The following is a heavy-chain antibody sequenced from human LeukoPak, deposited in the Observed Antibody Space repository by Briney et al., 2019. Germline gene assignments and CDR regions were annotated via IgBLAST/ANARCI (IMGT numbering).Heavy chain of an antibody. CDR2: IIPIFGTA. D-gene: IGHD2-2*01. J-gene: IGHJ4*02. V-gene: IGHV1-69*01. Sequence: ASVKVSCKASGGTFSSYASSWVRQAPGQGLEWMGGIIPIFGTANYAQKFKGRVTITADESTSTAYMQLNSLRSEDTAVYYCAWGGSTHPLPPDYGGQGTLVTVSS. CDR1: GGTFSSYA. CDR3: AWGGSTHPLPPDY.